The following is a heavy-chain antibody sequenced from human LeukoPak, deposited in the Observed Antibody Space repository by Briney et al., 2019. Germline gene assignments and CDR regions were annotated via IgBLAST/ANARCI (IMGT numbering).Heavy chain of an antibody. Sequence: SVKVSCTASGGTFSSYAISWVRQAPGQGLEWMGRIIPILGIANYAQTFQGRVTITADKSTSTAYMELSSLRSEDTAVYYCARGSTTTVTAPHFDYWGQGTLVTVSS. CDR2: IIPILGIA. J-gene: IGHJ4*02. V-gene: IGHV1-69*04. CDR1: GGTFSSYA. D-gene: IGHD4-17*01. CDR3: ARGSTTTVTAPHFDY.